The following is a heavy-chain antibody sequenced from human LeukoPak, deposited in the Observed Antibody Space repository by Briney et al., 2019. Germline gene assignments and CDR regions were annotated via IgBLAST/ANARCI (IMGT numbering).Heavy chain of an antibody. CDR3: ARVVAVAVGYDAFDI. V-gene: IGHV4-59*01. Sequence: SETLSLTCTVSGASISSYYWSWIRQPPGKGLEWIGYIYYSGSTNYNPSLKSRVTISVDTSKNQFSLKLSSVTAADTAVYYCARVVAVAVGYDAFDIWGQGTMVTVSS. CDR1: GASISSYY. J-gene: IGHJ3*02. D-gene: IGHD6-13*01. CDR2: IYYSGST.